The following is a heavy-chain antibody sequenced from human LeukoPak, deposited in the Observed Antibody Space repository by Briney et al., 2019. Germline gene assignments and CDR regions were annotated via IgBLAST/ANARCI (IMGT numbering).Heavy chain of an antibody. Sequence: GGSLRLSCAGSGFTLSTYAMSWVRQAPGKGLEWVSGISGSDDTTYYADSVKGRFTISRDNSKNTLYLQMNSLRAEDTAVYYCARDRVAAAGTDNYYYYYGMDVWGQGTTVTVSS. CDR3: ARDRVAAAGTDNYYYYYGMDV. CDR2: ISGSDDTT. D-gene: IGHD6-13*01. J-gene: IGHJ6*02. CDR1: GFTLSTYA. V-gene: IGHV3-23*01.